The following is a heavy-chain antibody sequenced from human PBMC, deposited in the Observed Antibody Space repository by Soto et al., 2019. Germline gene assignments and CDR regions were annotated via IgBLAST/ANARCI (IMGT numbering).Heavy chain of an antibody. CDR2: IYYSGST. J-gene: IGHJ6*02. CDR3: ARDSSYGSGSLYYYYGMDV. Sequence: QVQLQESGPGLVKPSQTLSLTCTVSGGSISSGDYYWSWIRQPPGKGLEWIGYIYYSGSTYYNPSLKIRVTISVDTSKNQFSLKLSSVTAADTAVYYCARDSSYGSGSLYYYYGMDVWGQGTTVTVSS. V-gene: IGHV4-30-4*01. CDR1: GGSISSGDYY. D-gene: IGHD3-10*01.